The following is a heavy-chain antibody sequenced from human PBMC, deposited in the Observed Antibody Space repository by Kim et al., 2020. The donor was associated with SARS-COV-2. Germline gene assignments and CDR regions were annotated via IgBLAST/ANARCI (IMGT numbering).Heavy chain of an antibody. Sequence: SETLSLTCTVSGGSISSYYWSWIRQPPGKGLEWIGYIYYIGSTNYNPSLKSRVTISVDTSKNQFSLKLSSVTAADTAVYYCARRHSGSYYFDYWGQGTLATVSS. V-gene: IGHV4-59*08. CDR1: GGSISSYY. D-gene: IGHD1-26*01. CDR3: ARRHSGSYYFDY. J-gene: IGHJ4*02. CDR2: IYYIGST.